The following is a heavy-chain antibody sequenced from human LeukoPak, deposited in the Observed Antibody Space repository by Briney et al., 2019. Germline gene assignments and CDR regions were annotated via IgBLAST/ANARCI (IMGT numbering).Heavy chain of an antibody. V-gene: IGHV4-59*01. CDR3: ARGRVSSSTWYSTYYYFFYMDF. Sequence: SETLSLTCTVSDDSLTMYYWTWIRQPPGKGLEWIGYVDHTGSTRFNPSLHGRVSISRDTSKNFFSLRLRSVTAADTAVYFCARGRVSSSTWYSTYYYFFYMDFWGKGTMVTVSS. D-gene: IGHD4-11*01. CDR1: DDSLTMYY. CDR2: VDHTGST. J-gene: IGHJ6*03.